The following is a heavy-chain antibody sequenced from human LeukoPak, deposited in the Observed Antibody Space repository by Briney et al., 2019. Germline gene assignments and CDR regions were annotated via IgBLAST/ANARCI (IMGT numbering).Heavy chain of an antibody. CDR3: ARQKSRGYDSSGNFDY. D-gene: IGHD3-22*01. CDR2: IYYSGST. V-gene: IGHV4-59*08. CDR1: GGPISSYY. Sequence: SETLSLTCTVSGGPISSYYWSWIRQPPGKGLEWIGYIYYSGSTNYNPSLKSRVTISVDTSKNQFSLKLSSVTAADTAVYYCARQKSRGYDSSGNFDYWGQGTLVTVSS. J-gene: IGHJ4*02.